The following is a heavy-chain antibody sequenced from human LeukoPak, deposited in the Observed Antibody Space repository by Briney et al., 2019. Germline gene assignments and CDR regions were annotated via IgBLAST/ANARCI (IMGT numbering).Heavy chain of an antibody. Sequence: GASVKVSCKASGYTFTGYYMHWVRQAPGQGLEWMGWINPNSGGTNYAQKFQGRVTMTRDTSISTAYMELSRLRSDDTAVYYCARTDIVVVPAATGDYYYGMDVWGQGTTVTVSS. CDR3: ARTDIVVVPAATGDYYYGMDV. CDR1: GYTFTGYY. CDR2: INPNSGGT. V-gene: IGHV1-2*02. J-gene: IGHJ6*02. D-gene: IGHD2-2*01.